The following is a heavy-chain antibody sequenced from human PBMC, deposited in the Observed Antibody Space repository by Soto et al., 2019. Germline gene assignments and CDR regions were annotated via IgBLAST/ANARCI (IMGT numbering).Heavy chain of an antibody. V-gene: IGHV3-30*18. Sequence: GSLRLSCAASGFTFSSYGMHWVRQAPGKGLEWVAVISYDGSNKYYADSVKGRFTISRDNSKNTLYLQMNSLRAEDTAVYYCAKDTNIVVVVAATPYFDYWGQGT. D-gene: IGHD2-15*01. CDR1: GFTFSSYG. CDR3: AKDTNIVVVVAATPYFDY. CDR2: ISYDGSNK. J-gene: IGHJ4*02.